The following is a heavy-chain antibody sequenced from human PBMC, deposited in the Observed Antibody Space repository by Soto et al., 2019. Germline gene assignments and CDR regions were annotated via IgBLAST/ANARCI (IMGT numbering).Heavy chain of an antibody. V-gene: IGHV1-8*01. J-gene: IGHJ4*02. CDR1: GYTFTSYD. CDR3: SRPGYSYGFDY. D-gene: IGHD5-18*01. CDR2: MNPNSGNT. Sequence: QVQLVQSGAEVKKPGASVKVSCKASGYTFTSYDINWVRQATGQGLEWMGWMNPNSGNTGYAQKFQGRVTMTRNTSISTADMELSSLRSKDTSVYYCSRPGYSYGFDYWGQGTRFPVSS.